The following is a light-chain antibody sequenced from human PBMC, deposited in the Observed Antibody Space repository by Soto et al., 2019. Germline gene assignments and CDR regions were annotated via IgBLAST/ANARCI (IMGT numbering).Light chain of an antibody. CDR3: CSYARTSTYV. V-gene: IGLV2-23*01. J-gene: IGLJ1*01. CDR1: STDVGDYNL. Sequence: QSSLTQPASVSVSPGQSITISCTGTSTDVGDYNLVSWYQQRPGKAPKLMIYEDSKRPSGISNRFSGSKSGNTASLTISGLQAEDEAPYYCCSYARTSTYVFGTGTKVTVL. CDR2: EDS.